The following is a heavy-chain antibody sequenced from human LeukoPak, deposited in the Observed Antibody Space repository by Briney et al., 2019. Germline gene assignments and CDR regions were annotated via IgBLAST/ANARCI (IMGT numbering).Heavy chain of an antibody. V-gene: IGHV3-21*01. CDR2: ISSSSSYI. CDR3: ARVRDSSGYSFSGFDY. CDR1: GFTFSSYS. D-gene: IGHD3-22*01. Sequence: GRSLRLSCAASGFTFSSYSMNWVRQAPGKGLEWVSSISSSSSYIYYADSVKGRFTISRDNAKNSLYLQMNSLRAEDTAVYYCARVRDSSGYSFSGFDYWGQGTLVTVSS. J-gene: IGHJ4*02.